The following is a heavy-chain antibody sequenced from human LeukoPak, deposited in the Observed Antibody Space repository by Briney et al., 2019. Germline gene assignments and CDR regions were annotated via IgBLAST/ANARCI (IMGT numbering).Heavy chain of an antibody. D-gene: IGHD2-2*01. CDR1: GYTFTSYG. V-gene: IGHV1-18*01. CDR2: ISAYSVNT. CDR3: ARARPAAIHYTMDV. J-gene: IGHJ6*02. Sequence: ASVKVSCKASGYTFTSYGLTWVRQAPGQGLEWMGWISAYSVNTDYAQKLQGRVTMTTDTSTSTAYMVLKSLRSDDTAVYYCARARPAAIHYTMDVWGQGTTVTVSS.